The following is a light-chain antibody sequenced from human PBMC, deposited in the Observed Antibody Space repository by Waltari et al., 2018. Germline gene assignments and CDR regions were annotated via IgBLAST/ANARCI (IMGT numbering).Light chain of an antibody. CDR3: QNHERLPAT. CDR2: GAS. CDR1: QSVSKY. V-gene: IGKV3-20*01. Sequence: EVVLTQSPGTLSLSPGERATLSCRASQSVSKYFAWYQQRPGQAPRLLIYGASTRATGVPDRFSGSGFGTDFSLTISRLESEDFAVYYCQNHERLPATFGQGTKVEIK. J-gene: IGKJ1*01.